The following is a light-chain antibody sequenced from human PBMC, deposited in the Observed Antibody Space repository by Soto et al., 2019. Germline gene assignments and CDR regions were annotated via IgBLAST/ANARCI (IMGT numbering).Light chain of an antibody. Sequence: EFVLTHSPGTLSFSPGERATLPCRASQRVSSSYLAWDQHKTGQAPTPLIYGASSRATGIPDGFSGSGSGTDLTLTLSSLEPEAVAVYYCQQYDSSPKTFGQGTKVDI. V-gene: IGKV3-20*01. CDR1: QRVSSSY. CDR3: QQYDSSPKT. CDR2: GAS. J-gene: IGKJ1*01.